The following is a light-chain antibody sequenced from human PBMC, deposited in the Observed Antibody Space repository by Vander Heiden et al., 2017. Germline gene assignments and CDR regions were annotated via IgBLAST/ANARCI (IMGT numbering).Light chain of an antibody. CDR3: AAWDDSLSGWV. CDR2: RNN. J-gene: IGLJ3*02. CDR1: SSNIGSNY. V-gene: IGLV1-47*01. Sequence: QSVLTQPPSASGTPGQRVTIPCSGSSSNIGSNYVYWYQQLPGTAPKLLLYRNNRRPSGVPDRFSGSKSGTSASLAISGLRSEDEADYYCAAWDDSLSGWVFGGGTKLTVL.